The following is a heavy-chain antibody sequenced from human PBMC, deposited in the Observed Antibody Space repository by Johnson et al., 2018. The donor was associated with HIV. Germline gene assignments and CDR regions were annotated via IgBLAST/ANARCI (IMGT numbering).Heavy chain of an antibody. Sequence: QMLLVESGGGLVKPGGSLRLSCAASGFTFSDYYMSWIRQAPGKGLEWVSYISSSGSTIYYADSVKGRFTISRDNAKNSLYLQMNSLRAEDTAVYYCARDVIKVIAARDDAFDIWGQVTMVTVSS. J-gene: IGHJ3*02. V-gene: IGHV3-11*04. CDR2: ISSSGSTI. D-gene: IGHD6-6*01. CDR1: GFTFSDYY. CDR3: ARDVIKVIAARDDAFDI.